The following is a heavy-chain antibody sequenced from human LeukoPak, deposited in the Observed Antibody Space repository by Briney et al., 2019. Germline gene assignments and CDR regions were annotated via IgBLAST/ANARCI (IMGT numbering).Heavy chain of an antibody. J-gene: IGHJ4*02. Sequence: GGSLRLSCAASGFTFSSYGMHWVRQAPGKGLEWVAVIWYDGSNKYYADSVKGRFTISRDNSKNTLYLQMNSLRAEDTAVYYCARDKGYDISTGLNRGYFDYWGQGTLVTVSS. CDR3: ARDKGYDISTGLNRGYFDY. CDR2: IWYDGSNK. V-gene: IGHV3-33*01. CDR1: GFTFSSYG. D-gene: IGHD3-9*01.